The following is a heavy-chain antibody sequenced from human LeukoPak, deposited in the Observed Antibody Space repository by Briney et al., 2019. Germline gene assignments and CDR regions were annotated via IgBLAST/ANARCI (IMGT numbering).Heavy chain of an antibody. D-gene: IGHD3-22*01. CDR1: GYTFTRHG. J-gene: IGHJ3*02. V-gene: IGHV7-4-1*02. CDR2: ISTQTGNP. CDR3: ARDANTYYYEINGYTDAFDI. Sequence: WASVKVSCKASGYTFTRHGLNWVRQAPGQGLQWMAWISTQTGNPTVAQGFTGRFVFSLDSSVSTAYLEISSLKAEDTAMYYCARDANTYYYEINGYTDAFDIWGQGTMVTVSS.